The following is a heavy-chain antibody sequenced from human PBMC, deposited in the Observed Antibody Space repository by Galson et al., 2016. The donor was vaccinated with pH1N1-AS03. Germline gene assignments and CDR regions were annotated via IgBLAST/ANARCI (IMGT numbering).Heavy chain of an antibody. V-gene: IGHV1-69*13. CDR1: GDDFRSFA. D-gene: IGHD3-16*02. Sequence: SVKVSCKASGDDFRSFAINWMRQAPGQGLEWMGGIIPSLSTPVYAQQFQGRVSITADDSTYTVFMEVNRLTSEDTAVYFCASAGYHTPGYHYWGQGALVTVSS. CDR2: IIPSLSTP. J-gene: IGHJ4*02. CDR3: ASAGYHTPGYHY.